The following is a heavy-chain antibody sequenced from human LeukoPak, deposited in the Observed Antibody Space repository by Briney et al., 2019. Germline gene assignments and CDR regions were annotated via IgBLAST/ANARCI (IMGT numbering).Heavy chain of an antibody. CDR2: IYYSGST. D-gene: IGHD3-16*02. CDR3: ARGRRLMITFGGVIAPGNWFDP. J-gene: IGHJ5*02. CDR1: GGSISSGDYY. Sequence: TSETLSLTCTVSGGSISSGDYYWSWIRQPPGKGLEWIGYIYYSGSTYYNPSLKSRVTISVDTSKNQFSLKLSSVTAADTAVYYCARGRRLMITFGGVIAPGNWFDPWGQGTLVTVSS. V-gene: IGHV4-30-4*08.